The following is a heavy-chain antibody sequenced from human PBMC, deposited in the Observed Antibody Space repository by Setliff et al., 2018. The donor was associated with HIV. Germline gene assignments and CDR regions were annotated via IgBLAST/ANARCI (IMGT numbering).Heavy chain of an antibody. D-gene: IGHD3-22*01. V-gene: IGHV1-18*01. CDR3: VRDESSYYDSSGYLVFDH. Sequence: ASVKVSCKASGYTFSSFGISWVRQAPGQGLEWMGWISAYNGNTKSAQNLQDRVTMTTDTSTRTAYMELRSLRSDDTAVYYCVRDESSYYDSSGYLVFDHWGQGTLVTVSS. CDR1: GYTFSSFG. CDR2: ISAYNGNT. J-gene: IGHJ4*02.